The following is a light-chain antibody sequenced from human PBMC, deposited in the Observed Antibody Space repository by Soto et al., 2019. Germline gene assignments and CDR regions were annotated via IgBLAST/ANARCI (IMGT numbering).Light chain of an antibody. CDR2: GAS. CDR3: QQYNNWPREFT. V-gene: IGKV3-15*01. Sequence: EIVMTQSPATLSVSPGERATLSCRASQNINTNLAWYQQKPGQAPRLLIYGASTRAPGIPARFSGSGSGTEFTLTISSLQSEDIAIYYCQQYNNWPREFTFGPGTKVDIK. CDR1: QNINTN. J-gene: IGKJ3*01.